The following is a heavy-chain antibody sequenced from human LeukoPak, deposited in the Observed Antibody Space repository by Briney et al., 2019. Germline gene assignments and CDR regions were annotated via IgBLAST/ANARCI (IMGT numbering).Heavy chain of an antibody. Sequence: GGSLRLSCAASGFTFSSYWMSWVCQAPGKGLEWVANIKQDGSEKYYVDSVKGRFTISRDNAKNSLYLQMNSLRAADTAVYYCARGRVINYYYYYMDVWGKGTTVTVSS. CDR1: GFTFSSYW. V-gene: IGHV3-7*01. CDR3: ARGRVINYYYYYMDV. CDR2: IKQDGSEK. J-gene: IGHJ6*03.